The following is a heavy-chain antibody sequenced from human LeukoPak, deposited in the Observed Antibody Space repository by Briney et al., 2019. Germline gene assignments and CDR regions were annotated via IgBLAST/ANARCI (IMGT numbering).Heavy chain of an antibody. V-gene: IGHV3-9*01. Sequence: SLRLSCAASGFTFDDYAMHWVRQAPAKGLEWVSGISWNSGSIGYADSVKGRFTISRDNAKNSLYLQMNSLRAEDTASYYCANGGVYYYYGMDVWGQGTTVTVSS. D-gene: IGHD2-8*02. CDR2: ISWNSGSI. CDR1: GFTFDDYA. J-gene: IGHJ6*02. CDR3: ANGGVYYYYGMDV.